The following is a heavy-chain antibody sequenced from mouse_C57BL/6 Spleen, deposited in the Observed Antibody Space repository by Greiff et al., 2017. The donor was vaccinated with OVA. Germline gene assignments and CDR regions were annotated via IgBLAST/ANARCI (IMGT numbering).Heavy chain of an antibody. CDR2: ISSGGSYT. D-gene: IGHD2-1*01. V-gene: IGHV5-6*01. J-gene: IGHJ2*01. CDR1: GFTFSSYG. CDR3: ASVYGNYDYFDY. Sequence: EVNVVESGGDLVKPGGSLKLSCAASGFTFSSYGMSWVRQTPDKRLEWVATISSGGSYTYYPDSVKGRFTISRDNAKNTLYLQMSSLKSEDTAMYYCASVYGNYDYFDYWGQGTTLTVSS.